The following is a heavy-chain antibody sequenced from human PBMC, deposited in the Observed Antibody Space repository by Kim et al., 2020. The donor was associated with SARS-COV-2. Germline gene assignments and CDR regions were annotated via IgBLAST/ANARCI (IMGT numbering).Heavy chain of an antibody. J-gene: IGHJ4*02. Sequence: GGSLRLSCEASGFSFSDYFMSWIRQAPGKGLEWLSYISGDSVITYYTDSVRGRFTISRDNVKNVLYLQMNSLRAEDTALYYCVKDRQTSSSFFDYWGLG. CDR1: GFSFSDYF. CDR3: VKDRQTSSSFFDY. V-gene: IGHV3-11*06. CDR2: ISGDSVIT. D-gene: IGHD6-6*01.